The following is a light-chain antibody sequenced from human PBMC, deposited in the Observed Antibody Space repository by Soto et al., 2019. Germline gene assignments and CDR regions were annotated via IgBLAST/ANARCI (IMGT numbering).Light chain of an antibody. CDR3: QQYGSSPRFT. V-gene: IGKV3-11*01. J-gene: IGKJ3*01. Sequence: EIVLTQSPATLFLSPGERATLSCRASQSVSSYLAWYQQKPGQAPRLLIYDASNRATGIPARFSGSGSGTDFTLTISSLEPEDVAVYYCQQYGSSPRFTFGPGTKVDIK. CDR1: QSVSSY. CDR2: DAS.